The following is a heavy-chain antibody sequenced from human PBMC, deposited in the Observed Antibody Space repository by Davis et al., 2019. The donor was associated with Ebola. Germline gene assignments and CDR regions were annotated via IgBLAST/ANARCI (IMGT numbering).Heavy chain of an antibody. CDR3: ARDKGGYCSGISCLDAFDV. CDR1: GYTFTGYS. Sequence: ASVKVSCKASGYTFTGYSMHWVRQAPGQGLEWMGWINPNSGATNYAQNFQGRVTMTRDTSISTAYMDLSSLRSDDTAVYYCARDKGGYCSGISCLDAFDVWGQGTLVTVCS. D-gene: IGHD2-15*01. J-gene: IGHJ3*01. V-gene: IGHV1-2*02. CDR2: INPNSGAT.